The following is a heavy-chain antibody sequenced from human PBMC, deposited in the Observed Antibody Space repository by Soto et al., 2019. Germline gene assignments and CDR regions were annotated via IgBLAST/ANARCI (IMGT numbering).Heavy chain of an antibody. V-gene: IGHV1-3*01. D-gene: IGHD3-3*01. Sequence: GASVKVSCKASGYTFTSYAMHWVRQAPGQRLEWMGWINAGNGNTKYSQKFQGRVTITRDTSASTAYMELSSLRSEDTAVYYCARTRITIFGVVIKGSWFDPWGQGTLVTVSS. CDR1: GYTFTSYA. J-gene: IGHJ5*02. CDR2: INAGNGNT. CDR3: ARTRITIFGVVIKGSWFDP.